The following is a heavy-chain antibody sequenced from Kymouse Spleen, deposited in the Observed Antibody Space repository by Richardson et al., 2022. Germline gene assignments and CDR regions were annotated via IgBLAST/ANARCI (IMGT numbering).Heavy chain of an antibody. Sequence: QVQLQESGPGLVKPSGTLSLTCAVSGGSISSSNWWSWVRQPPGKGLEWIGEIYHSGSTNYNPSLKSRVTISVDKSKNQFSLKLSSVTAADTAVYYCARRGIAVALYYYYGMDVWGQGTTVTVSS. CDR3: ARRGIAVALYYYYGMDV. D-gene: IGHD6-19*01. CDR1: GGSISSSNW. J-gene: IGHJ6*02. CDR2: IYHSGST. V-gene: IGHV4-4*02.